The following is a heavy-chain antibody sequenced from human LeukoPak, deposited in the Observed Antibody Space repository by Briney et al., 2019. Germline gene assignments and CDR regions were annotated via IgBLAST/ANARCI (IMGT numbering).Heavy chain of an antibody. CDR3: ARGGMYDSYYFFYMDV. CDR2: ISYDGYNK. J-gene: IGHJ6*03. D-gene: IGHD3-22*01. V-gene: IGHV3-30*01. CDR1: GFTFSGYA. Sequence: GGSLRLSCAASGFTFSGYAVHWVRQAPGKGLQWVAAISYDGYNKYYADSLKGRFTISRENSKNTLWLQMNSLRAEDTAVYYCARGGMYDSYYFFYMDVWGKGTTVTVSS.